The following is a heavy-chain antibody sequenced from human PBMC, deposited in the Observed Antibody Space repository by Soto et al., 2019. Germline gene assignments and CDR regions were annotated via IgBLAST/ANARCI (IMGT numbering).Heavy chain of an antibody. V-gene: IGHV3-49*04. CDR2: IRSKAYGGTT. CDR1: GFTFGDYA. CDR3: TRPRYYYDSSF. J-gene: IGHJ4*02. Sequence: EVQLVESGGGLVQPGRSLRLSCTASGFTFGDYAMSWVRQAPGKGLEWVGFIRSKAYGGTTEYAASVKGRFTISRDDSKSIAYLQMNSLKTEDTAVYYCTRPRYYYDSSFWGQGTLVTVSS. D-gene: IGHD3-22*01.